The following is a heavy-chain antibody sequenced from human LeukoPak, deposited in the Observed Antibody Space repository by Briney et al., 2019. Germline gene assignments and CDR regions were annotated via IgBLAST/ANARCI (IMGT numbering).Heavy chain of an antibody. CDR3: AKKTPGIHPFDS. CDR1: GFTFRTSA. J-gene: IGHJ4*02. CDR2: VGTDSDT. D-gene: IGHD6-13*01. V-gene: IGHV3-23*01. Sequence: VGSLRLSCAASGFTFRTSAFSWVRQSPGRGLEWVSTVGTDSDTYYADSVKGRFTISRDNSKNTVYLQMTGLRADDTAVYYCAKKTPGIHPFDSWGQGTLVTVSP.